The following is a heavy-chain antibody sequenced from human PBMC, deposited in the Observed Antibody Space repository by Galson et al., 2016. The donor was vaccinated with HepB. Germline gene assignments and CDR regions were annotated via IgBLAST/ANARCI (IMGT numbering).Heavy chain of an antibody. CDR1: GFIFSSYA. CDR2: ISGSGGYT. D-gene: IGHD6-13*01. Sequence: SLRLSCAASGFIFSSYAMTWVRQAPGKGLEWVSGISGSGGYTYYPDSVKGRFTISRDNSKNTLYLQMNSLRTEDTAVYYCARRNPYSSSWSLDAWGQGTLVTVSS. CDR3: ARRNPYSSSWSLDA. J-gene: IGHJ5*02. V-gene: IGHV3-23*01.